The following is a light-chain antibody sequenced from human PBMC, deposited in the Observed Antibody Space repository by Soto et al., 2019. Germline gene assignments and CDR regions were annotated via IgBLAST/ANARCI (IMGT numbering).Light chain of an antibody. Sequence: QSVLTQPASVSGSPGQSITISCSGTPSEIGAYNYVSWYQHLPGKAPKVIIYDVTNRPSGVSSRFSGSKSGTTASPTISGLQAEDEANYYCGSYTISSTLMIFGGGTKVTVL. V-gene: IGLV2-14*03. CDR3: GSYTISSTLMI. J-gene: IGLJ2*01. CDR2: DVT. CDR1: PSEIGAYNY.